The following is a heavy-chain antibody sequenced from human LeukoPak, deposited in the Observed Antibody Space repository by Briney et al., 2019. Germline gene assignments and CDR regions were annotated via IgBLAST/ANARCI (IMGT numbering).Heavy chain of an antibody. V-gene: IGHV3-20*04. J-gene: IGHJ4*02. Sequence: PGGSLRLSCAASGFTFDDYAMHWVRQAPGQGLEWFSGINWNGGSTAYADSVKGRFTISRDNATNYLYLQMNSLRAEASALFSFSRNRDYRTPDYWGQGTLVTVSS. CDR3: SRNRDYRTPDY. D-gene: IGHD4/OR15-4a*01. CDR2: INWNGGST. CDR1: GFTFDDYA.